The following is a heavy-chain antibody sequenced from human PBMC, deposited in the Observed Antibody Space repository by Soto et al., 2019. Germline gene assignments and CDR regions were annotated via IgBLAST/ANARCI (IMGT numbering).Heavy chain of an antibody. V-gene: IGHV3-74*01. CDR1: EFTFW. D-gene: IGHD3-10*01. Sequence: HPGGSLRVSCEASEFTFWMHLVRQAPGKGLVWVSRINRDGSTADYADFVKGRFTISRDSAKNTVYLQMNSLRDEDTAVYYCARALTYGGSYLQAFDVWGQGTMVS. CDR3: ARALTYGGSYLQAFDV. CDR2: INRDGSTA. J-gene: IGHJ3*01.